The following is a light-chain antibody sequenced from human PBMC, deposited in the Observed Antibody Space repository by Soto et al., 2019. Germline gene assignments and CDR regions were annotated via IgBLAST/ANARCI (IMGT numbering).Light chain of an antibody. CDR3: ASYTSSTTLV. CDR1: SSDVGGYNY. Sequence: QSVLTQPASVSWSPGQSITISCTGTSSDVGGYNYVSWYQQYPGKAPNLMIYDVTNRPSGVSNRFSGSKSGNTASLTISGLQAEDEADYYCASYTSSTTLVFGGGTKVTVL. V-gene: IGLV2-14*01. J-gene: IGLJ2*01. CDR2: DVT.